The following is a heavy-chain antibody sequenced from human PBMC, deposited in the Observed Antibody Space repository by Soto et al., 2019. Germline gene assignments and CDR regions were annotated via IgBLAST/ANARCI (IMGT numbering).Heavy chain of an antibody. J-gene: IGHJ4*02. CDR3: ARKSSGDYPFDC. V-gene: IGHV3-23*01. CDR2: ISGSSDYT. CDR1: GFTFSSYS. Sequence: EVQLLESGGDLVQPGGSLRLTCAASGFTFSSYSMSWVRQAPGKGLEWVSIISGSSDYTYYADSVKGRFAISRDNSKNTLYLQMNSLRPEDTAVYYCARKSSGDYPFDCWGQGTLVPVST. D-gene: IGHD3-22*01.